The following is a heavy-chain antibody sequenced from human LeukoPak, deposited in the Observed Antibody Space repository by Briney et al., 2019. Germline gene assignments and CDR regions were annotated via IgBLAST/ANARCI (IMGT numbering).Heavy chain of an antibody. D-gene: IGHD3-22*01. CDR2: ISSSSSYI. J-gene: IGHJ4*02. Sequence: PGGSLRLSCAASGFTFSSYSMTWVRQAPGKGLEWVSSISSSSSYIYYADSVKGRFTISRDNAKNSLYLQMNSLRAEDTAVYYCAREGYDSSGYLDYWGQGTLVTVSS. CDR3: AREGYDSSGYLDY. V-gene: IGHV3-21*01. CDR1: GFTFSSYS.